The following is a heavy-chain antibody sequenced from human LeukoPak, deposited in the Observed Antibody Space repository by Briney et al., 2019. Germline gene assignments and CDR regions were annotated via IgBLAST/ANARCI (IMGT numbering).Heavy chain of an antibody. CDR1: GFTFSSYW. V-gene: IGHV3-7*01. CDR2: IKQDGSEK. Sequence: GGSLRLSCAASGFTFSSYWMSWVRQAPGKGLEWVANIKQDGSEKYYVDSVKGRFTISRDNAKNSLYLQMNSLRAEDTAVYYCARRRLRGWTVDTAMVYFDYWGQGTLVTVSS. CDR3: ARRRLRGWTVDTAMVYFDY. D-gene: IGHD5-18*01. J-gene: IGHJ4*02.